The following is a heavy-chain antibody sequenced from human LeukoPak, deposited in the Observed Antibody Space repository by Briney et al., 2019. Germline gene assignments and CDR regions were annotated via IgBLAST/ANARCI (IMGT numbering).Heavy chain of an antibody. CDR2: ISGSGGST. V-gene: IGHV3-23*01. CDR1: GFTFSSYA. Sequence: GGSLRLSCAAYGFTFSSYAMSWDRQAPGKGLEWVSAISGSGGSTYYADSVKGRFTISRDNSKNTLYLQMNSLRAEDTAVYYCAKGIAAAGAFDYWGQGTPVTVSS. J-gene: IGHJ4*02. CDR3: AKGIAAAGAFDY. D-gene: IGHD6-13*01.